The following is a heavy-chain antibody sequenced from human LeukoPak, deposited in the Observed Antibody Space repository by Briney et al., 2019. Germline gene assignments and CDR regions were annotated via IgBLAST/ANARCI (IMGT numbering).Heavy chain of an antibody. J-gene: IGHJ3*02. V-gene: IGHV4-38-2*02. CDR1: GYSISSGYY. CDR2: IYYSGST. CDR3: ARARYPDAFDI. Sequence: PSETLSLTCTVSGYSISSGYYWGWIRQPPGKGLEWIGSIYYSGSTYYNPSLKSRVTISVDTSKNQFSLKLSSVTAADTAVYYCARARYPDAFDIWGQGTMVTVSS. D-gene: IGHD3-16*02.